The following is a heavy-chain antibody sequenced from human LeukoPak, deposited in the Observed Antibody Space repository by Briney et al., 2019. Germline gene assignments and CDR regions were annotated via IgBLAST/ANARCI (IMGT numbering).Heavy chain of an antibody. CDR3: ARAYSGYDCDY. D-gene: IGHD5-12*01. Sequence: GASVKVSCKASGYTFTGHYMHWVRQAPGQGLEWMGWINPDSGGTNYAQKFQGRVTMTRDTSISTAYMELTRLRSDDTAVYYCARAYSGYDCDYWGQGTLVTVSS. V-gene: IGHV1-2*02. CDR2: INPDSGGT. J-gene: IGHJ4*02. CDR1: GYTFTGHY.